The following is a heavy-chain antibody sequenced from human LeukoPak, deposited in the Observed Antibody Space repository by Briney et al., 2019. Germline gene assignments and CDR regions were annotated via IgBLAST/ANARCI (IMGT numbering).Heavy chain of an antibody. Sequence: GGSLRLSCAASGLTFSSYSMNWVRQAPGKGLEWVSSISSSSSYIYYADSVKGRFTISRDNAKNSLYLQMNSLRAEDTAVYYCAREIAAAGPYYYYGMDVWGQGTTVTVSS. V-gene: IGHV3-21*01. CDR1: GLTFSSYS. CDR3: AREIAAAGPYYYYGMDV. D-gene: IGHD6-13*01. CDR2: ISSSSSYI. J-gene: IGHJ6*02.